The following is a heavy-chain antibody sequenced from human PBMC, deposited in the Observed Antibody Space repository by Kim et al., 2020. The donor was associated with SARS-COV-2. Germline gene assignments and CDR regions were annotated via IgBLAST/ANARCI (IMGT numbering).Heavy chain of an antibody. Sequence: GSLRLSCAASGFTFRDYYMSWIRQAPGKGLEWVSYISSSGSTIYYADSVKGRFTISRDNAKNSLYLQMNSLRAEDTAVYYCARAGIVGAPYCDYWGQGTLVTVSS. CDR1: GFTFRDYY. CDR3: ARAGIVGAPYCDY. D-gene: IGHD1-26*01. V-gene: IGHV3-11*01. CDR2: ISSSGSTI. J-gene: IGHJ4*02.